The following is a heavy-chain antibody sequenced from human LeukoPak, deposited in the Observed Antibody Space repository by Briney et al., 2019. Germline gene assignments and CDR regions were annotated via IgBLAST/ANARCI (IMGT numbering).Heavy chain of an antibody. Sequence: PGGSLRLSCAASGFTLSSYAMHWVRQAPGKGLEYVSSISSNGGSTYYANFVKGRFIISRDNSKNTLYLQMGSLRAEDMAVYHCVRGGRADASGWYIWFDPWGQGTLVTVSS. D-gene: IGHD6-19*01. CDR1: GFTLSSYA. J-gene: IGHJ5*02. CDR2: ISSNGGST. CDR3: VRGGRADASGWYIWFDP. V-gene: IGHV3-64*01.